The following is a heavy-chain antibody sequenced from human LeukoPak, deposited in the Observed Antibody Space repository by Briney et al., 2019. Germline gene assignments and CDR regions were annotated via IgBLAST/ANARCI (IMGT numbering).Heavy chain of an antibody. D-gene: IGHD4-17*01. V-gene: IGHV4-59*08. Sequence: PSETLSLTCTVSAGSISSYSWSWIRQPPGKGLEWIGYIYYSGSTNYNPSLKSRLTISVATSKNQFSLRLSSVTAADTAVYYCARGMTTGPDPWGQGTMVTVSS. J-gene: IGHJ5*02. CDR2: IYYSGST. CDR3: ARGMTTGPDP. CDR1: AGSISSYS.